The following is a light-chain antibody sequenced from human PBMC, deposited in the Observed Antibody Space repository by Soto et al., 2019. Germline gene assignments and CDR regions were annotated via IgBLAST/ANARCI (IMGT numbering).Light chain of an antibody. J-gene: IGKJ4*01. V-gene: IGKV3-20*01. CDR1: HSVFNNY. CDR2: GAS. Sequence: EIVLTQSPDTLSLSPGERVTLSCRASHSVFNNYLGWYQQKPGQAPRLLIFGASDRATGIPERISGSGSGTDFTLTISSLESEDFGVYYCQQYGTSPLTFGGGTKVEIK. CDR3: QQYGTSPLT.